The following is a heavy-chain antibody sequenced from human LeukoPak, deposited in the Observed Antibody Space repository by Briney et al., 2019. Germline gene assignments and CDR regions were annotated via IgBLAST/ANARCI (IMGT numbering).Heavy chain of an antibody. D-gene: IGHD1-1*01. CDR2: IIPIFGTA. CDR1: GGTFSSYA. Sequence: ASVKVSCKASGGTFSSYAISWVRQAPGQGLEWMGGIIPIFGTANYAQKFQGRVTITTDVSTSTAYMELSSLRSEDTAVYYCARARERRFHYYYMDVWGKGTTVTVSS. V-gene: IGHV1-69*05. CDR3: ARARERRFHYYYMDV. J-gene: IGHJ6*03.